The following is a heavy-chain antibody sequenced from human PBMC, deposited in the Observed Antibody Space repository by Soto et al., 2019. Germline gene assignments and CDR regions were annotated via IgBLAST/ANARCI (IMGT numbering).Heavy chain of an antibody. CDR1: GGTFSSYA. Sequence: QVQLVQSGAEVKKPGSSVKVSCKASGGTFSSYAISWVRQAPGQGLEWIGGIIPIFGTANYAQKFQGRVTITADESTSTAYMELSSLRSEDTAVYYCARAPDSSSWPYYYGMDVWGQGTTVTVSS. CDR2: IIPIFGTA. J-gene: IGHJ6*02. V-gene: IGHV1-69*01. D-gene: IGHD6-13*01. CDR3: ARAPDSSSWPYYYGMDV.